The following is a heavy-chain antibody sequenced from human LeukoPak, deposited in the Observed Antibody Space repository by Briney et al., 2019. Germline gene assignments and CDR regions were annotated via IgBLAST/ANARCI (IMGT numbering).Heavy chain of an antibody. V-gene: IGHV3-48*04. CDR2: ISSSSYTI. Sequence: PGGSLRLSCAASGFTFSSYSMNWVRQAPGKGLEWVSYISSSSYTIYYADSVKGRFTISRDNAKNSLYLQMNSLRAEDTAVYYCAELGITMIGGVWGEGTTVTISS. D-gene: IGHD3-10*02. J-gene: IGHJ6*04. CDR3: AELGITMIGGV. CDR1: GFTFSSYS.